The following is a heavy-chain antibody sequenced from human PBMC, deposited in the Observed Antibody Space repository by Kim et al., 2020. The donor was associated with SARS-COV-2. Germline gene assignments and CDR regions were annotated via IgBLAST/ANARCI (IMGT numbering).Heavy chain of an antibody. J-gene: IGHJ5*02. V-gene: IGHV5-51*01. D-gene: IGHD3-22*01. CDR3: ARGYYDRYNWFDP. Sequence: YSPSFQGQVTISADKSISTAYLQWSSLKASDTAMYYCARGYYDRYNWFDPWGQGTLVTVSS.